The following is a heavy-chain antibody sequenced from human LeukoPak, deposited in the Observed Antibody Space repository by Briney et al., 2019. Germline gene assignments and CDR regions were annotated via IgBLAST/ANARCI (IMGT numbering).Heavy chain of an antibody. D-gene: IGHD4-17*01. Sequence: GGSLRLSCAASGFTVSSNYMSWVRQAPGKGLEWVSVIYSGGSTYYADSVKGRFTISRDNSKNTLYLQMNSLRSEDTAVYYCARASGGDYFPSFGYWGQGTLVTVSS. CDR3: ARASGGDYFPSFGY. J-gene: IGHJ4*02. V-gene: IGHV3-53*05. CDR1: GFTVSSNY. CDR2: IYSGGST.